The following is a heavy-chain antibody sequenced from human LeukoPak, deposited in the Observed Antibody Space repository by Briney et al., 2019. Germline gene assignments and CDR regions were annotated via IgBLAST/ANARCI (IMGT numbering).Heavy chain of an antibody. CDR1: GYSFTSYW. V-gene: IGHV5-51*01. CDR3: ARMAAPYEMEYFDY. Sequence: GESLKISCKCSGYSFTSYWLGWVRQMPGKGLEWMGIIYPGDSDTRYSPSFQGQVTISDNKSISTAYLQWSSLKASDTAMYYCARMAAPYEMEYFDYWGQGTLVTVSS. J-gene: IGHJ4*02. CDR2: IYPGDSDT. D-gene: IGHD2-15*01.